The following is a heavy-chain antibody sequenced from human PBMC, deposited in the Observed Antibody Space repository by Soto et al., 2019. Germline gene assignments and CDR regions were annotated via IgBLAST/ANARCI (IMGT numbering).Heavy chain of an antibody. J-gene: IGHJ4*02. Sequence: SETLSLTCTVSGGSISSSSYYWGWIRQPPGKGLEWIGSIYYSGSTYYNPSLKSRVTISVDTSKNQFSLKLSSVTAADTAVYYCARRWGTYFDFWGQGTLVTVSS. CDR3: ARRWGTYFDF. V-gene: IGHV4-39*07. CDR2: IYYSGST. CDR1: GGSISSSSYY. D-gene: IGHD7-27*01.